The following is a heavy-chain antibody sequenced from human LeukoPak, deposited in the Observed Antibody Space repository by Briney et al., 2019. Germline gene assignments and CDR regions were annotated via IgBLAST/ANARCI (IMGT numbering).Heavy chain of an antibody. J-gene: IGHJ4*02. CDR1: GYTFTSYY. V-gene: IGHV1-46*01. CDR2: INPSGGST. Sequence: ASVKVSCKASGYTFTSYYMHWVRQAPGQGLEWMGMINPSGGSTSYAQKFQGRVTMTRDTSTSTVYMELSSLRSEDTAVYYCARDLPRKEYDSSGYYYYWGQGTLVTVSS. CDR3: ARDLPRKEYDSSGYYYY. D-gene: IGHD3-22*01.